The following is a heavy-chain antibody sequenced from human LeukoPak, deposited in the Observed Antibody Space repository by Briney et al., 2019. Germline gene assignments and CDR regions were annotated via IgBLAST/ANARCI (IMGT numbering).Heavy chain of an antibody. J-gene: IGHJ4*02. CDR2: VSGNGGRT. V-gene: IGHV3-23*01. CDR1: GFTFSSYG. Sequence: PGGSLRLSCAASGFTFSSYGMSWVRQAPGKGLEWVSSVSGNGGRTFYADSVKGRFTISRDNSKNTLYLQMNSLRAEDTALYRCARRGYSYDPDYWGQGTLVTVSS. CDR3: ARRGYSYDPDY. D-gene: IGHD5-18*01.